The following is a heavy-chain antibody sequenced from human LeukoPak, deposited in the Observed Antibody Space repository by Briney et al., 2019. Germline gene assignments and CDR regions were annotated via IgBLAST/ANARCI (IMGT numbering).Heavy chain of an antibody. D-gene: IGHD6-13*01. CDR3: ARQLPTAAADTRGYFEY. CDR1: GGSISNADYY. J-gene: IGHJ4*01. Sequence: SEILSLTCSVSGGSISNADYYWGWIRQAPGKGLEWIGSIFYGERNHYNPSLKSRATMSVDTSKNQFSLKLTSVTAADAAMYYCARQLPTAAADTRGYFEYWGQGAVVTVSS. V-gene: IGHV4-39*01. CDR2: IFYGERN.